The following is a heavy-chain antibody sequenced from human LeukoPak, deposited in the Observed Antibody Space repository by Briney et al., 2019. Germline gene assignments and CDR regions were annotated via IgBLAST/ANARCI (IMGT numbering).Heavy chain of an antibody. J-gene: IGHJ4*02. Sequence: RTAETLSLTCTVSGYSISSGYYWGWIRQPPGKGLEWIGSIYHSGSTYYNPSLKSRVTISVDTSKNQFSVKLSSVTAADTAVYYCARGGLGPDTAMVWGQGTLVTVSS. CDR1: GYSISSGYY. CDR2: IYHSGST. D-gene: IGHD5-18*01. CDR3: ARGGLGPDTAMV. V-gene: IGHV4-38-2*02.